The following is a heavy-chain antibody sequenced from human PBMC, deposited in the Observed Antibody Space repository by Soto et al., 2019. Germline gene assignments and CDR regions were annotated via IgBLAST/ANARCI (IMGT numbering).Heavy chain of an antibody. CDR1: GFTFSSYA. D-gene: IGHD3-22*01. CDR3: AKDFPDYYDSSGYYDY. J-gene: IGHJ4*02. V-gene: IGHV3-23*01. Sequence: GGSLRPSCAASGFTFSSYAMSWVRQAPGKGLEWVSAISGSGGSTYYADSVKGRFTISRDNSKNTLYLQMNSLRAEDTAVYYCAKDFPDYYDSSGYYDYWGQGTLVTVSS. CDR2: ISGSGGST.